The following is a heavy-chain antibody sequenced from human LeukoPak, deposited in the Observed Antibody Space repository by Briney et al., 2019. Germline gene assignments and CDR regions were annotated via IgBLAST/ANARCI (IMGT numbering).Heavy chain of an antibody. Sequence: SETLSLTCTVSGGSISSGDYYWSWIRQPPGKGLEWIGYIYYSGSTYYNPSLKSRVTISVDTSKNQFSLKLSSVTAADTAVYYCARDGYGSGSYYTPYYYGMDVWGQGTTVTVSS. CDR1: GGSISSGDYY. V-gene: IGHV4-30-4*01. CDR3: ARDGYGSGSYYTPYYYGMDV. CDR2: IYYSGST. D-gene: IGHD3-10*01. J-gene: IGHJ6*02.